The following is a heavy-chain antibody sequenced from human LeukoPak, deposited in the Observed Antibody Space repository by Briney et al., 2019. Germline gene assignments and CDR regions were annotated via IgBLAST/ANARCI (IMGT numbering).Heavy chain of an antibody. V-gene: IGHV4-34*01. CDR2: INHSGST. CDR1: GGSFSGYY. J-gene: IGHJ4*02. D-gene: IGHD3-22*01. CDR3: ARRRRYYYDSSGYHY. Sequence: PSETLSLTCAVYGGSFSGYYWSWIRQPPGKGLEWIGEINHSGSTNYNPSLKSRVTISVDTSKNQFSLKLSSVTAADTAVYYCARRRRYYYDSSGYHYWGQGTLVTVSS.